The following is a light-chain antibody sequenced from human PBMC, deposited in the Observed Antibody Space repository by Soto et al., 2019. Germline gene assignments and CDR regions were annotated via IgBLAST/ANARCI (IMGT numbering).Light chain of an antibody. CDR1: QGIRND. Sequence: EIPMPQSPSSLSASVGARAPITCRTRQGIRNDLGWYQPNPGKAPELLIYSASTLQSGVPSRFSGSGSETEFSLTIRDLQPEVFATYYCQKRSRYPLTFGGGTK. V-gene: IGKV1-17*02. CDR2: SAS. CDR3: QKRSRYPLT. J-gene: IGKJ4*01.